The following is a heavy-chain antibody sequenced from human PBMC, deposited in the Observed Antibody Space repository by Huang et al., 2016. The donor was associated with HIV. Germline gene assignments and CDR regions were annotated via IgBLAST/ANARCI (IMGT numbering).Heavy chain of an antibody. Sequence: QVQLQQWGAGLLKSSETLSLTCAVYGGSFNTFYWSWIRQPPTKGLEWLGDVHHSGRTNTNPALKGRVTVSVDTSKNQFSLKVTSMTAADTATYYCARGFYHDSSTYWFFDLWGRGTLVTVSS. V-gene: IGHV4-34*01. CDR1: GGSFNTFY. D-gene: IGHD3-22*01. CDR2: VHHSGRT. CDR3: ARGFYHDSSTYWFFDL. J-gene: IGHJ2*01.